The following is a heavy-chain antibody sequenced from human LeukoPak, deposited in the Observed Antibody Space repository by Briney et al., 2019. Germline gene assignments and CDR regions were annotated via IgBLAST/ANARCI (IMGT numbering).Heavy chain of an antibody. CDR2: IIPIFGTA. D-gene: IGHD3-9*01. CDR1: GGTFSSYA. J-gene: IGHJ5*02. CDR3: VRDYYDILTGHRFDP. Sequence: ASVKVSCKASGGTFSSYAISWVRQAPGQGLEWMGGIIPIFGTANYAQEFQGRVTITADESTSTAYMELSSLRSEDTAVYYCVRDYYDILTGHRFDPWGQGTLVTVSS. V-gene: IGHV1-69*13.